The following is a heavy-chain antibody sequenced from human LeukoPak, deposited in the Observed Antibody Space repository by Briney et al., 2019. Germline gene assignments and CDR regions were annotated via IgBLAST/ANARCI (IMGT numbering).Heavy chain of an antibody. CDR2: ISGDSDNK. Sequence: GGSLRLSCAASGFNVAAYAMYWVRQPPGKSLEWVSLISGDSDNKYSAASVKGRFAISRDNSKNSLYLQMNSLTTEDTALYYCAIAYESGSFYRAFAYWGQGALVTASS. J-gene: IGHJ4*02. CDR1: GFNVAAYA. D-gene: IGHD3-10*01. CDR3: AIAYESGSFYRAFAY. V-gene: IGHV3-43*02.